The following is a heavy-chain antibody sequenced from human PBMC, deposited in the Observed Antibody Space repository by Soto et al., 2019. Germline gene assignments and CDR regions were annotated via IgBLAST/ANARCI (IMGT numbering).Heavy chain of an antibody. J-gene: IGHJ6*03. D-gene: IGHD5-12*01. CDR1: GYRLSDYY. CDR2: MNPNSGDT. Sequence: QVQLVHSGAEVKKPGASVTVSCKASGYRLSDYYLHWVRQAPGQGPEWMGWMNPNSGDTKYAQKFNGRVTMTRDTSVRTAFMELNWLKSADTAVYYCARESGGATATLDYYYFYMDVWGIGTTVTVSS. V-gene: IGHV1-2*02. CDR3: ARESGGATATLDYYYFYMDV.